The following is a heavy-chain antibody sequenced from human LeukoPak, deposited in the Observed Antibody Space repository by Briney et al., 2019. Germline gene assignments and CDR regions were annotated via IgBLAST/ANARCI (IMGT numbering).Heavy chain of an antibody. CDR3: ARDSGYSYGYDY. V-gene: IGHV4-59*01. J-gene: IGHJ4*02. CDR1: GGSISSYY. D-gene: IGHD5-18*01. Sequence: PSETLSLTCTVSGGSISSYYWSWIRQPPGKGLEWIGYIYYSGSTNYNPSLKSRVTISVDTSKNLFSLKLSSVTAADTAVYYCARDSGYSYGYDYWGQGILVTVSS. CDR2: IYYSGST.